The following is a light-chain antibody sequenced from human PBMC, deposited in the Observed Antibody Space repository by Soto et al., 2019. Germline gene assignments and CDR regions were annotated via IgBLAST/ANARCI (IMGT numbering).Light chain of an antibody. V-gene: IGLV2-23*01. CDR1: SSHIGSSNL. J-gene: IGLJ1*01. CDR3: CSYAGSSPLYV. Sequence: QSALTQPASVSGSPGQSITISCTASSSHIGSSNLVSWYQHHSGKAPKIIIYEGNKRPSGVSNRFSGSKSGKTASLTISGLQAEDEGTYYCCSYAGSSPLYVFGTGTKLTVL. CDR2: EGN.